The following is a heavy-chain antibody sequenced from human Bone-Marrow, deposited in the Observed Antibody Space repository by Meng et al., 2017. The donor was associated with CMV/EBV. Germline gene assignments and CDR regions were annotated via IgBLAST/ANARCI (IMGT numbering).Heavy chain of an antibody. CDR1: GFTFSSYA. CDR3: ARDYAPSYDFWSGYYMGYMYCYYYGMDV. J-gene: IGHJ6*01. CDR2: ISYDGSNK. V-gene: IGHV3-30*04. D-gene: IGHD3-3*01. Sequence: GESLKISCAASGFTFSSYAMHWVRQAPGKGLEWVAVISYDGSNKYYADSVKGRFTISRDNSKNTLYLQMNSLRAEDTAVYYCARDYAPSYDFWSGYYMGYMYCYYYGMDVWGQGTTVTGSS.